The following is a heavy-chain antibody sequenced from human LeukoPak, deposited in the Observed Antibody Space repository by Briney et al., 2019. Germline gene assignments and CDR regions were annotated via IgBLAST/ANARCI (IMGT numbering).Heavy chain of an antibody. CDR3: AREALGTVAGLGGAFDI. Sequence: PGGSLRLSCATSGFTFSSYGMDWVRQAPGTGLEWVAVIWYGGSDTNYADSVKDRFTISRDNSNNTLYLKMNSLRAEDTAVYYCAREALGTVAGLGGAFDIRGQGTMVTVSS. J-gene: IGHJ3*02. V-gene: IGHV3-33*01. CDR1: GFTFSSYG. D-gene: IGHD6-19*01. CDR2: IWYGGSDT.